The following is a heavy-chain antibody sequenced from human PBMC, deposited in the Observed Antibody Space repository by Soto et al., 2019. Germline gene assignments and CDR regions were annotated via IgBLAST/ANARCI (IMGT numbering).Heavy chain of an antibody. V-gene: IGHV4-59*01. Sequence: QVQLQESGPGLVKPSETLSLTCAVSGASFGTYYWSWIRPPPGKGLEWIGYIFYSGHLKYNPSLKGRLTISVDPSQTQFALRLTSVTAADTAVYYCAREGGGSRFDYWGPGTLVTVSS. D-gene: IGHD3-16*01. CDR1: GASFGTYY. J-gene: IGHJ4*02. CDR3: AREGGGSRFDY. CDR2: IFYSGHL.